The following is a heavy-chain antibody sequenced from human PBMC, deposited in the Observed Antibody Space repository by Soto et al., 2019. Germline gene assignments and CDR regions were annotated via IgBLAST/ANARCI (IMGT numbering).Heavy chain of an antibody. CDR1: GYTFTSYA. V-gene: IGHV1-3*05. Sequence: QVPLVQSGAEEKKPGASVKVSCKASGYTFTSYAMHWVRQAPGQRLEWMGWINAGNGNTKYSQKFQVRVTLTRDTSAITAYMDLSSLRSEDTAVYYCARGGCWYGWFDPWGQGTLVTVSS. D-gene: IGHD6-13*01. J-gene: IGHJ5*02. CDR2: INAGNGNT. CDR3: ARGGCWYGWFDP.